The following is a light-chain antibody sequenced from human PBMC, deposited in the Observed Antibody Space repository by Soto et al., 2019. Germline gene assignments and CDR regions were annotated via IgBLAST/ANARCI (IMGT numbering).Light chain of an antibody. CDR1: SSDIGIFNH. J-gene: IGLJ1*01. V-gene: IGLV2-14*01. CDR2: DVN. CDR3: SSYTTSSTLV. Sequence: QSVLTQPASVSGSPGQSITISCTGTSSDIGIFNHVSWYRQYPGRAPKVIIYDVNNRPSGISTRFSGSKSGNTASLTISGLRAEDEADYYCSSYTTSSTLVFGTGTKLTVL.